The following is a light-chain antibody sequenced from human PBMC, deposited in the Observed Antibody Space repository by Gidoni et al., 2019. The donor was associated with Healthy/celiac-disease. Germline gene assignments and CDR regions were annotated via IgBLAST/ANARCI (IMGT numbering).Light chain of an antibody. CDR3: QHRSNWPLT. CDR1: QSVSSY. CDR2: DAS. Sequence: EIVLTQSPATLSLSPGERATLSCRASQSVSSYLAWYQQKPGQAPRLLIYDASNRATGFPARFSGSGSGTDFTLPISSLEPEDFSVYYCQHRSNWPLTFGGGTKVEIK. J-gene: IGKJ4*01. V-gene: IGKV3-11*01.